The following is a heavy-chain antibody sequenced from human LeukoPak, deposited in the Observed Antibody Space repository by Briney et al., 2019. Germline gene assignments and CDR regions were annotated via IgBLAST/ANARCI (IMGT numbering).Heavy chain of an antibody. V-gene: IGHV1-46*01. Sequence: ASVTVSCKASGYTFTSYYMHWVRQAPGQGLEWMGIINPSGGSTSYAQKFQGRVAMTRDTSTSTVYMELSSLRSEDTAVYYCARDYGDRTDYWGQGTLVTVSS. D-gene: IGHD4-17*01. J-gene: IGHJ4*02. CDR2: INPSGGST. CDR1: GYTFTSYY. CDR3: ARDYGDRTDY.